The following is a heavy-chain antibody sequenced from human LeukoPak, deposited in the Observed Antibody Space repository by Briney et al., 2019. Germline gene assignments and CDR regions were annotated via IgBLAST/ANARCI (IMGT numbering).Heavy chain of an antibody. CDR1: GFTFSSDA. CDR3: ARDRYSGSYSGFDP. V-gene: IGHV3-66*01. D-gene: IGHD1-26*01. J-gene: IGHJ5*02. CDR2: IYSGGST. Sequence: GRSLRLSCAASGFTFSSDAMHWVRQAPGKGLEWVSVIYSGGSTYYADSVKGRFTISRDNSKNTLYLQMNSLRAEDTAVYYCARDRYSGSYSGFDPWGQGTLVTVSS.